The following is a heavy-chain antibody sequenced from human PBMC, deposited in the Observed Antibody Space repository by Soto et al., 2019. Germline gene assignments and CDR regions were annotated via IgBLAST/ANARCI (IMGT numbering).Heavy chain of an antibody. CDR3: ARGNEYTQIASYHYGMDV. Sequence: SETLALAGTVSGKSVSTFYLSGIRQPPGKGLEWIGHAYYSGITNYDPSLKSRVTISVDMSKNQVSLRLTSVTAADTAVYYCARGNEYTQIASYHYGMDVWGQGTSVTVSS. V-gene: IGHV4-59*02. CDR1: GKSVSTFY. CDR2: AYYSGIT. D-gene: IGHD2-21*01. J-gene: IGHJ6*02.